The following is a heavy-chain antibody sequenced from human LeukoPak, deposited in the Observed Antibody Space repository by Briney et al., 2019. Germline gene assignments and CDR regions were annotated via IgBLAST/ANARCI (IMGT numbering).Heavy chain of an antibody. J-gene: IGHJ4*02. Sequence: PSETLSLTCTVSGGSISSSSYYWSWIRQPPGKGLEWIGEINHSGSTNYNPSLKSRVTMSVDTSNNQFSLKLSSVTAADTAVYYCAREAVAATGRGLDYWGQGTLVTVSS. CDR1: GGSISSSSYY. CDR3: AREAVAATGRGLDY. D-gene: IGHD6-19*01. V-gene: IGHV4-39*07. CDR2: INHSGST.